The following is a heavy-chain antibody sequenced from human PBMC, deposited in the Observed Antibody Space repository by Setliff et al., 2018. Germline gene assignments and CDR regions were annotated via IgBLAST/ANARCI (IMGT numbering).Heavy chain of an antibody. CDR1: GFTFSSYG. CDR3: AKDPRITMIVVDPGPY. V-gene: IGHV3-30*02. J-gene: IGHJ4*02. Sequence: GSLRLSCAASGFTFSSYGMHWVRQAPGKGLEWVAFIRYDGSNKYYADSVEGRFTISRDNSKNTLYLQMNSLRAEDTAVYYCAKDPRITMIVVDPGPYWGQGTLVTVSS. CDR2: IRYDGSNK. D-gene: IGHD3-22*01.